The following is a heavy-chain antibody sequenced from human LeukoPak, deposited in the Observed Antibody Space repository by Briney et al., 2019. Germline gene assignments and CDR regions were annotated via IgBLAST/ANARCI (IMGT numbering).Heavy chain of an antibody. CDR1: GFTFTNYW. D-gene: IGHD2-21*02. CDR3: AGVRAGGDRAFDV. J-gene: IGHJ3*01. Sequence: GGSLRLSCAASGFTFTNYWMHWVRQAPGEGLVWVSRIDPDASASTYADSVKGRFTISRDNAKNTLWLQMNSLRADDAAVYYCAGVRAGGDRAFDVWGQGAVVAVSS. V-gene: IGHV3-74*01. CDR2: IDPDASAS.